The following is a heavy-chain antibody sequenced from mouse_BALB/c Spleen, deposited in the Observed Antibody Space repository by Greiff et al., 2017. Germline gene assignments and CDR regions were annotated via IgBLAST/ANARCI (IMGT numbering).Heavy chain of an antibody. CDR3: ARNFDYDGAWFAY. CDR1: GFSLTGYG. V-gene: IGHV2-6-7*01. J-gene: IGHJ3*01. D-gene: IGHD2-4*01. Sequence: VMLVESGPGLVAPSQSLSITCTVSGFSLTGYGVNWVRQPPGKGLEWLGMIWGGGSTDYNSALKSRLSISKDNSKSQVFLKMNSLQTDDTAMYYCARNFDYDGAWFAYWGQGTLVTVSA. CDR2: IWGGGST.